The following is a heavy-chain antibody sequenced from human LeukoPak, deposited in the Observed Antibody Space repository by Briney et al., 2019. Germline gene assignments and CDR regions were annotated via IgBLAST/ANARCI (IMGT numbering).Heavy chain of an antibody. D-gene: IGHD2-15*01. J-gene: IGHJ1*01. CDR1: GGTFSSYA. Sequence: SVKVSCKASGGTFSSYAISWVRQAPGQGLEWMGRTIPILGIANYAQKFQGRVTITADKSTSTAYMELSSLRSEDTAVYYCASACSGGSCYSRYFQHWGQGTLVTVSS. CDR2: TIPILGIA. CDR3: ASACSGGSCYSRYFQH. V-gene: IGHV1-69*04.